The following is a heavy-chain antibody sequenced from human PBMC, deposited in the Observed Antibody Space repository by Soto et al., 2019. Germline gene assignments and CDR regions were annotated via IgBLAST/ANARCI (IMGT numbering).Heavy chain of an antibody. CDR2: ISSSSSYT. CDR1: GFTFSDYY. CDR3: ARGYYDSSGTPSFDY. Sequence: SLRLSCAASGFTFSDYYMSWIRQAPGKGLEWVSYISSSSSYTNYADSVKGRFTISRDNAKNSLYLQMNSLRAEDTAVYYCARGYYDSSGTPSFDYWGQGTLVTVSS. D-gene: IGHD3-22*01. V-gene: IGHV3-11*06. J-gene: IGHJ4*02.